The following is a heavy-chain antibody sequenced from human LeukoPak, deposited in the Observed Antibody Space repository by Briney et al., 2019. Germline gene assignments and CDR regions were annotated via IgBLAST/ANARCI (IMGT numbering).Heavy chain of an antibody. Sequence: GGSLRLSCAGSGFTFSTYAMSWVRQAPGNGLEWVSGISGSTYYANSVKGRFTISGDESKNTLSLQMNSLRPEDTAVYYCAKNAAGIVLMIYAPLDSWGQGTLVTVSS. CDR3: AKNAAGIVLMIYAPLDS. D-gene: IGHD2-8*01. CDR2: ISGST. CDR1: GFTFSTYA. V-gene: IGHV3-23*01. J-gene: IGHJ4*02.